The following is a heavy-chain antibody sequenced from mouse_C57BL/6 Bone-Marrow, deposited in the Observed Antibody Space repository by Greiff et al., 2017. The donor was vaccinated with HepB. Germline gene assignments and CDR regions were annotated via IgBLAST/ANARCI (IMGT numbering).Heavy chain of an antibody. CDR3: ARDRTTVERSYYFDY. CDR1: GYTFTSYW. D-gene: IGHD1-1*01. CDR2: INPNNGGT. V-gene: IGHV1-55*01. J-gene: IGHJ2*01. Sequence: QVQLQQPGAELVKPGASVKMSCKASGYTFTSYWITWVKQRPGQGLEWIGDINPNNGGTSYNQKFKGKATLTVDKSSSTAYMELRSLTSEDSAVYYCARDRTTVERSYYFDYWGQGTTLTVSS.